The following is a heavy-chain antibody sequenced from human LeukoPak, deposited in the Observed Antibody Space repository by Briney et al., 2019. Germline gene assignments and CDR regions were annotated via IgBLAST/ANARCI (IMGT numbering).Heavy chain of an antibody. V-gene: IGHV3-7*03. J-gene: IGHJ6*02. CDR3: GGPNPLLERPSAMDV. D-gene: IGHD6-25*01. Sequence: PGGSLRLPCAASGFTFRNFWMTWVRQAPGKGLEWVANIKQDGSEIHYVDSVKGRFTISRDNAKNSLYLQMNSLRAEDTAVYYCGGPNPLLERPSAMDVWGQGTTVTVSS. CDR1: GFTFRNFW. CDR2: IKQDGSEI.